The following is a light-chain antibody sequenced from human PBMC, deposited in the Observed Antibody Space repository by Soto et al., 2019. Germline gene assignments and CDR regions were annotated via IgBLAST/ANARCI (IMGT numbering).Light chain of an antibody. CDR3: QQYGSSHSDT. CDR1: QSVSSSY. CDR2: GAS. Sequence: EIVLTQSPGTLSLSPGERATLSCRASQSVSSSYLAWYQQKPGQAPRLLIYGASSRATGIPDRFSGSGSGTDLTLTISRLEPEDFAVYYCQQYGSSHSDTFGQGTKLEIK. V-gene: IGKV3-20*01. J-gene: IGKJ2*01.